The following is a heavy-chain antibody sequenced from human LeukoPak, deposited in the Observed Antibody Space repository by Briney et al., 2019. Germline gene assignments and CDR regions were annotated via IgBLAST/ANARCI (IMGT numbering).Heavy chain of an antibody. CDR3: ATMTGYYYYYCMDV. D-gene: IGHD3-9*01. J-gene: IGHJ6*03. Sequence: SQTLSLTCTVSGGSISSGDYYWSWIRQPPGKGLEWIGYIYYSGSPYYNPSLKSRVTISVDTSKNQFSLKLSSVTAADTAVYYCATMTGYYYYYCMDVWGKGTTVTVSS. CDR2: IYYSGSP. CDR1: GGSISSGDYY. V-gene: IGHV4-30-4*08.